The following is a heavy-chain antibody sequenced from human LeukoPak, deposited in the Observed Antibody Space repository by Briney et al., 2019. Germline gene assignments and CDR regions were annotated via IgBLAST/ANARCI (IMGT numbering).Heavy chain of an antibody. CDR3: GAIKYSPTLKHRVALTMDTTNNPSSLNLSSVTAADTAVYYCARSHYSGSYSYYNRAFDY. D-gene: IGHD3-10*01. Sequence: SVTLSLTCTVSSGSNYSFYWGWLGHPPGKGLVWIGYIYYRGTINASTSLRSRVVLSMTSSNNQFFLNRSPVTDATTAVYYCGAIKYSPTLKHRVALTMDTTNNPSSLNLSSVTAADTAVYYCARSHYSGSYSYYNRAFDYWGQGILVTVSS. J-gene: IGHJ4*02. CDR2: IYYRGTI. CDR1: SGSNYSFY. V-gene: IGHV4-59*01.